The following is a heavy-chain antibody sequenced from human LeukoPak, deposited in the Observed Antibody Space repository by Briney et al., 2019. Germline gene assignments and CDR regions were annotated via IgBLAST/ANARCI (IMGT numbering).Heavy chain of an antibody. J-gene: IGHJ4*02. CDR3: ARDWGYYDFWSGFAYYFDY. V-gene: IGHV4-59*12. CDR2: IYYSGST. D-gene: IGHD3-3*01. Sequence: SETLSLTCAVSGGSIRAYQWSWIRQPPGKGLEWTGSIYYSGSTYYNPSLKSRVTISVDTSKNQFSLKLSSVTAADTAVYYCARDWGYYDFWSGFAYYFDYWGQGTLVTVSS. CDR1: GGSIRAYQ.